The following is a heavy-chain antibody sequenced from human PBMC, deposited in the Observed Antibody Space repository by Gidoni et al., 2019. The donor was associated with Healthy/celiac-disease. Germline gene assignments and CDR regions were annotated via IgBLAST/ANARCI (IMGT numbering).Heavy chain of an antibody. CDR1: GGSFRGYY. J-gene: IGHJ4*02. Sequence: QVQLQQWGAGLLKPSEPLSLTCAVYGGSFRGYYWSWIRQPPGKGLEWIGEINHSGSTNDKPSLKSRVTISVDTSKNQFSLKRSSVTAADTAVYYWARAKGEQLVRVGRGVYFDYWGQGTLVTVSS. D-gene: IGHD6-6*01. CDR3: ARAKGEQLVRVGRGVYFDY. CDR2: INHSGST. V-gene: IGHV4-34*01.